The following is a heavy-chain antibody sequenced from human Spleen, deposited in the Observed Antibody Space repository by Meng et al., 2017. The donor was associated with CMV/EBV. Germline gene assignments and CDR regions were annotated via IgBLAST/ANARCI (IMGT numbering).Heavy chain of an antibody. CDR2: ISSRGDYI. CDR3: ARASSSGLRGFDY. D-gene: IGHD6-19*01. Sequence: GESLKISCAASGFSFSTYSMNWVRQAPGKGLEWVSSISSRGDYIFYPDSVKGRFTVSRDNAQNSLYLQMNSLRAEDTAVYYCARASSSGLRGFDYWGQGTLVTVSS. V-gene: IGHV3-21*01. J-gene: IGHJ4*02. CDR1: GFSFSTYS.